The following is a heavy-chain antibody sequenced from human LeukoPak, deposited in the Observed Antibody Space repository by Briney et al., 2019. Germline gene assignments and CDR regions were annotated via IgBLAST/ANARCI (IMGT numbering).Heavy chain of an antibody. J-gene: IGHJ4*01. V-gene: IGHV3-23*01. Sequence: GGSLRLSCAASGFSFSTYDMSWVRQAPGKGLEWVSAISGSGGSTFYADSVKGRFTISRDNSKNTLYLQMNSLGAEDTALYYCAQDRTRSNDAIPGWGQGTLVTVSS. CDR1: GFSFSTYD. CDR3: AQDRTRSNDAIPG. D-gene: IGHD1-1*01. CDR2: ISGSGGST.